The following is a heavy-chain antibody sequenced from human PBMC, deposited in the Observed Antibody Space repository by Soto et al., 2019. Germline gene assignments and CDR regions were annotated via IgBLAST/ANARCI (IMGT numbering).Heavy chain of an antibody. CDR3: ARDCSSSRRWDYYYYGMDV. D-gene: IGHD6-6*01. V-gene: IGHV1-69*01. J-gene: IGHJ6*02. CDR2: IIPIFGTA. Sequence: QVQLVQSGAEVKKPGSSVKVACKASGGTFSSYAISWVRQAPGQGLVWMGGIIPIFGTANYAQKFQGRVTITADESTSTAYMELSSLRSEDTAVYYCARDCSSSRRWDYYYYGMDVWGQGTTVTVSS. CDR1: GGTFSSYA.